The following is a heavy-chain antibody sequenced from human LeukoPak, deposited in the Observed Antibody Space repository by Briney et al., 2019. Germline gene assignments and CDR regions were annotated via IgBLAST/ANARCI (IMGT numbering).Heavy chain of an antibody. CDR3: ARGRGGKYK. Sequence: SETLSLTCAVYGGSFSGYYWSWIRQPPGKGLEWIGEINHSGSTNYNPPLKSRVTISVDTSKNQFSLKLSSVTAADTAVYYCARGRGGKYKWGQGTLVTVSS. CDR2: INHSGST. V-gene: IGHV4-34*01. CDR1: GGSFSGYY. J-gene: IGHJ4*02. D-gene: IGHD4-23*01.